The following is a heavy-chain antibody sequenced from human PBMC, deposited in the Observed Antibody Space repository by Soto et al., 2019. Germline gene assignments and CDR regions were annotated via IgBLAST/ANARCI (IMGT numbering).Heavy chain of an antibody. CDR1: VYNFRTYW. CDR3: ARQGSAAWPLDI. J-gene: IGHJ3*02. D-gene: IGHD5-12*01. CDR2: IDPRDSHL. Sequence: PGESLNISCKVPVYNFRTYWITWVRQVPGKGMEGKGRIDPRDSHLNYSPSFRGHVTLSVDKSTNTASLQWNTLKASDTAIYYCARQGSAAWPLDIWGQGTMVTVSS. V-gene: IGHV5-10-1*01.